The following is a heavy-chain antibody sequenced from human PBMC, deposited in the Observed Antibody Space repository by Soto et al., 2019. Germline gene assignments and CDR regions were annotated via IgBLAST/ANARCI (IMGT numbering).Heavy chain of an antibody. J-gene: IGHJ4*02. Sequence: QVHLEESGGGVVQPGRSLRLSCKGSGFTFSSYAIQWVRQAPGKGMEWVAAISDDGTNKHTADSVKGRFTISRDNSRNTVYLQVNRLRVEDTAVYYCVRRTTTTVTAMGYWGQGTPVTVSS. D-gene: IGHD4-17*01. CDR2: ISDDGTNK. V-gene: IGHV3-30-3*01. CDR3: VRRTTTTVTAMGY. CDR1: GFTFSSYA.